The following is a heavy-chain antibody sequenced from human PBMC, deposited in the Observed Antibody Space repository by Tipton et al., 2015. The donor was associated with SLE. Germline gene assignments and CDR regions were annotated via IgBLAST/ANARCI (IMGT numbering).Heavy chain of an antibody. CDR3: ARSGIVGSFDI. Sequence: QLVQSGAEVKKPGESLKISCKTSGYIFTDYWVGWVRQMPGKGLEWMGIIYPDDSETGYSPSFQGQIIVSADKSINTAYLQWSSLTASDTAMYYCARSGIVGSFDIWGQGTMVTVSS. D-gene: IGHD2-21*01. CDR2: IYPDDSET. J-gene: IGHJ3*02. V-gene: IGHV5-51*01. CDR1: GYIFTDYW.